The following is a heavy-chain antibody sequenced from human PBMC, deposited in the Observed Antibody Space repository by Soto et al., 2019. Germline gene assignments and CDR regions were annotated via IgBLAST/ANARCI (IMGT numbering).Heavy chain of an antibody. CDR3: ARDWGLYCSSTSCYPGAYYYYGMDV. V-gene: IGHV3-7*05. J-gene: IGHJ6*02. CDR1: GFTFSSYW. Sequence: EVQLVESGGGLVQPGGSLRLSCAASGFTFSSYWMSWVRQAPGKGLEWVANIKQDGSEKYYVDSVKGRFTISRDNAKNSRYLQMNSLRAEDTAVYYCARDWGLYCSSTSCYPGAYYYYGMDVWGQGTTVTVSS. D-gene: IGHD2-2*01. CDR2: IKQDGSEK.